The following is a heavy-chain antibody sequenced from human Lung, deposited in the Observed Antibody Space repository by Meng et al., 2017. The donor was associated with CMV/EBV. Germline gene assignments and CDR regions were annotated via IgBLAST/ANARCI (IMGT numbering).Heavy chain of an antibody. Sequence: QGQLVQAGAEVKEPGASVQVACKASGYTFTSYAMHWVRQAPGQRREWMGRIDAANGNTKYPQKFQGRVTITRDTSASTVFMELSSLISEDTAVYHCARDRNYVHHFDYWGQGTLVTVSS. CDR3: ARDRNYVHHFDY. J-gene: IGHJ4*02. CDR2: IDAANGNT. V-gene: IGHV1-3*01. CDR1: GYTFTSYA. D-gene: IGHD1-7*01.